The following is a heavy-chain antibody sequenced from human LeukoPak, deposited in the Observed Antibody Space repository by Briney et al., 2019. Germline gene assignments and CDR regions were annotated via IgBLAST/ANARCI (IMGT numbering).Heavy chain of an antibody. CDR3: ARTYTAAGMDYYYYMDV. V-gene: IGHV1-69*05. CDR1: GGTFSSYA. D-gene: IGHD6-13*01. J-gene: IGHJ6*03. Sequence: SVKVSCKASGGTFSSYAISWVRQAPGQGLEWMGGIIPIFGTANYAQKFRGRVTITTDESTSTAYRELSSLRSEDTAVYYCARTYTAAGMDYYYYMDVWGKGTTVTVSS. CDR2: IIPIFGTA.